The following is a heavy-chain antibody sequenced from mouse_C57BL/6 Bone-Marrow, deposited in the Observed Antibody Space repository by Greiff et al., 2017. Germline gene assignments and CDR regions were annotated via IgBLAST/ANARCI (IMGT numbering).Heavy chain of an antibody. CDR1: GFSLTSYG. CDR2: IWRGGST. CDR3: AKEGYYGNLYWYFDV. V-gene: IGHV2-5*01. J-gene: IGHJ1*03. D-gene: IGHD2-1*01. Sequence: QVQLQQSGPGLVQPSQSLSITCTVSGFSLTSYGVHWVRQSPGKGLEWLGVIWRGGSTDYNAAFMSRLSITKDNSKSQVFFKMNSLQADATAIYYCAKEGYYGNLYWYFDVWGTGTTVTVSS.